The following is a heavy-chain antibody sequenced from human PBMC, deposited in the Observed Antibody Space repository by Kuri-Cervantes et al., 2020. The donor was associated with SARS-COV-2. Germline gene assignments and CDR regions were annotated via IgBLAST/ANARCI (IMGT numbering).Heavy chain of an antibody. CDR3: ARTYDTVTGDAFDI. CDR1: GYSISSGYY. Sequence: SETLSLTCTVSGYSISSGYYWGWIRQPPGKGLEWIGIIYHSGSTYYNPSLKSRVTISVDTSKNQFSLKLSSVTAADTAVYYCARTYDTVTGDAFDIWGQGTMVTVSS. D-gene: IGHD4-11*01. J-gene: IGHJ3*02. V-gene: IGHV4-38-2*02. CDR2: IYHSGST.